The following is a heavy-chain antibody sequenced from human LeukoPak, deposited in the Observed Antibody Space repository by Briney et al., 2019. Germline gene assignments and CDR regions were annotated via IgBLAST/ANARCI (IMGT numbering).Heavy chain of an antibody. J-gene: IGHJ6*02. Sequence: ASVKVSCKASGYTFTSYDINWVRQATGQGLEWIGWMNPNSGNTGYAQKFQGRVTMTRNTSISTAYMELSSLRSEDTAVYYCARGRITMVRGVIITNYYYYGMDVWGQGTTVTVSS. D-gene: IGHD3-10*01. CDR1: GYTFTSYD. V-gene: IGHV1-8*01. CDR2: MNPNSGNT. CDR3: ARGRITMVRGVIITNYYYYGMDV.